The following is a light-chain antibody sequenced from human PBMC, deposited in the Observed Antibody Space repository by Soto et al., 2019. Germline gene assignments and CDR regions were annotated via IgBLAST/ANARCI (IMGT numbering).Light chain of an antibody. CDR3: MQALQTPLT. J-gene: IGKJ4*01. Sequence: DIVMTQSPLSLPVTPGEPASISCRSSQSLLHSDSYNYLDWYLQKPGQSPQLLIYLGSNRASGVPDRFSGSGSGTDVTLKISRVEAEDVGIYYCMQALQTPLTFGGGTKVEIK. CDR2: LGS. V-gene: IGKV2-28*01. CDR1: QSLLHSDSYNY.